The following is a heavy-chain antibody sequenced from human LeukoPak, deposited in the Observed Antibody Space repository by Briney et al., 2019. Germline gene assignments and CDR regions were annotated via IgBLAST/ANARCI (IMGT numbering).Heavy chain of an antibody. CDR1: GFTFSTYA. Sequence: PGGSLRLSCAASGFTFSTYAMHWVGQAPGKGLEWVAVISFDGSNQYYADSVKGRFTISRDNSKNTLYLQMNSLRAEDAAVYYCAKKLGIPGYTSSWPPADYWGQGTLVTVSS. CDR2: ISFDGSNQ. V-gene: IGHV3-30*04. J-gene: IGHJ4*02. D-gene: IGHD6-13*01. CDR3: AKKLGIPGYTSSWPPADY.